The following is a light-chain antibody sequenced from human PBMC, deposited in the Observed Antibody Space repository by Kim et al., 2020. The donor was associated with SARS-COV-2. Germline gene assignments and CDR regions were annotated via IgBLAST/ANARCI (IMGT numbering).Light chain of an antibody. CDR3: QSYDRSLTGTV. V-gene: IGLV1-40*01. CDR2: RNN. Sequence: RVSISCTGSSSNIGAGHDVHWYQQLPGAAPKLLIWRNNIRHSGVPDRFSGSRSGTSASLGITGLQAEDEADYYCQSYDRSLTGTVFGGGTQLTVL. CDR1: SSNIGAGHD. J-gene: IGLJ3*02.